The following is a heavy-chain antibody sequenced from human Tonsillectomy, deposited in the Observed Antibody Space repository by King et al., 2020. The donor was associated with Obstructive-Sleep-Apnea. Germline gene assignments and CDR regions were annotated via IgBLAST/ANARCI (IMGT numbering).Heavy chain of an antibody. J-gene: IGHJ5*02. V-gene: IGHV7-4-1*02. CDR1: GYSLSSYA. D-gene: IGHD3/OR15-3a*01. CDR2: INTNTGNP. CDR3: ARQIAVPCHVDKNWFDP. Sequence: QLVQSGSELKKPGASVKVSCKASGYSLSSYAINWVRQAPGQGLEWMGWINTNTGNPTYAQGFTGRFVFSLDTSVSTAYLQISRLKAEDTAIYYCARQIAVPCHVDKNWFDPWGQGTLVTVSS.